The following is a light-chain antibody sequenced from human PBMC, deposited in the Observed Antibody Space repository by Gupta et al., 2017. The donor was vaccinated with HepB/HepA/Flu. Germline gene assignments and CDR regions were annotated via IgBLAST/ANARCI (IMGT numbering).Light chain of an antibody. CDR1: YSVSTY. Sequence: DTLLTQPPATLTLSPGERATLSCRASYSVSTYLAWYQQKPGQAPSLLIYDASKRATGVPVRFSGSGSGTDFTLTISSLEPEDFGVYYCQQRINWPPITFGQGTRLDIK. J-gene: IGKJ5*01. CDR2: DAS. CDR3: QQRINWPPIT. V-gene: IGKV3-11*01.